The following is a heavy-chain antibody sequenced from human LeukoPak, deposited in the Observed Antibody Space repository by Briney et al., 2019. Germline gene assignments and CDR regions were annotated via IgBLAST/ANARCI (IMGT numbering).Heavy chain of an antibody. D-gene: IGHD4-23*01. CDR3: ARDSDYGGNTYYFDY. V-gene: IGHV3-30*01. CDR1: GFTFSSYA. Sequence: PGRSLRLSCAASGFTFSSYAMHWVRQAPGKGLEWVAVISYDGSNKYYADSVKGRFTISRDNSKNTLYLQMNSLRAKDTAVYYCARDSDYGGNTYYFDYWGQGTLVTVSS. J-gene: IGHJ4*02. CDR2: ISYDGSNK.